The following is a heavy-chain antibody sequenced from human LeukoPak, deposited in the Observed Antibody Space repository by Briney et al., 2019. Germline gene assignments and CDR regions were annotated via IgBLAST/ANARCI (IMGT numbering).Heavy chain of an antibody. CDR2: VYITGPT. J-gene: IGHJ6*03. CDR3: ARAHTPLRSDYYYYLDV. V-gene: IGHV4-4*07. D-gene: IGHD5-18*01. CDR1: GGSFSGHY. Sequence: SETLSLTCTVSGGSFSGHYWTWIRQPAGRGLEFIGRVYITGPTNYNASLLGRVTMSVDTSMSQFSLNLTSVTAADTAVYYCARAHTPLRSDYYYYLDVWGKGTTVTVS.